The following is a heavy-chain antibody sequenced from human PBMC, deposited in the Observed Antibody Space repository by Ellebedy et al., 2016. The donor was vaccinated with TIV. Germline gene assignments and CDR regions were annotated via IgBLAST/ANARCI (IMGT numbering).Heavy chain of an antibody. CDR1: GGSISSSSYY. J-gene: IGHJ4*02. Sequence: MPSETLSLTCTVSGGSISSSSYYCGWLRQPPGKGLDWFGRIYYSGSTYYNPSPKSRVTISVDTSKNQFSLKLSSVTAADTAVYYCAQSNHGDYVGYFVYWGQGTLVTVSS. D-gene: IGHD4-17*01. CDR3: AQSNHGDYVGYFVY. V-gene: IGHV4-39*01. CDR2: IYYSGST.